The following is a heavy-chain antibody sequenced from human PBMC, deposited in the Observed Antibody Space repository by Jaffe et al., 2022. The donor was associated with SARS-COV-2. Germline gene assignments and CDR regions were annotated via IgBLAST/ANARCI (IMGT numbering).Heavy chain of an antibody. D-gene: IGHD1-7*01. Sequence: EVQLVESGGGLVKPGGSLRLSCAASGFTFSSYSMNWVRQAPGKGLEWVSSISSSSSYIYYADSVKGRFTISRDNAKNSLYLQMNSLRAEDTAVYYCARDPSETKPYYYYGMDVWGQGTTVTVSS. CDR2: ISSSSSYI. V-gene: IGHV3-21*01. CDR1: GFTFSSYS. J-gene: IGHJ6*02. CDR3: ARDPSETKPYYYYGMDV.